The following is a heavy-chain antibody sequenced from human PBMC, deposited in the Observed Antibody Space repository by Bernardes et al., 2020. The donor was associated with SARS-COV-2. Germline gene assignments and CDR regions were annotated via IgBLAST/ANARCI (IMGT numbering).Heavy chain of an antibody. D-gene: IGHD3-9*01. CDR1: GGSISSSSYY. J-gene: IGHJ5*02. V-gene: IGHV4-31*03. CDR3: AGLYDILTGYYPRSWFDP. Sequence: SETLSLTCTVSGGSISSSSYYWGWIRQPPGKGLEWIGYIYYSGSTYYNPSLKSRVTISVDTSKNQFSLKLSSVTAADTAVYYCAGLYDILTGYYPRSWFDPWGQGTLVTVSS. CDR2: IYYSGST.